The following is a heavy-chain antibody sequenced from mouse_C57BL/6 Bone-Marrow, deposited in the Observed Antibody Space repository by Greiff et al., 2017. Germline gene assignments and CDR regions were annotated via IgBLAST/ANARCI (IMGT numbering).Heavy chain of an antibody. CDR2: ISSGGDYI. Sequence: EVKVVESGAGLVKPGGSLKLSCAASGFTFSSYAMSWVRQTPEKRLEWVAYISSGGDYIYYADTVKGRFTISRDNARNTLYLQMSSLKSEDTAMYYCTRYYGYFDYWGQGTTLTVSS. J-gene: IGHJ2*01. V-gene: IGHV5-9-1*02. CDR3: TRYYGYFDY. CDR1: GFTFSSYA. D-gene: IGHD1-1*01.